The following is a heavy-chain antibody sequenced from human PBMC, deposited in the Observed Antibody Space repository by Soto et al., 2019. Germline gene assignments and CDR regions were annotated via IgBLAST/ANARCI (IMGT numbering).Heavy chain of an antibody. CDR3: AKGAQYSSSWYRSFYFDY. Sequence: QVQLVESGGGVVQPGRSLRLSCAASGFTFSSYGMHWVRQAPGKGLEWVAVISYDGSNKYYADSVKGRFTISRDNSKNPLYLQMNSLRAEDTAVYYCAKGAQYSSSWYRSFYFDYWGQGTLVTVSS. D-gene: IGHD6-13*01. CDR1: GFTFSSYG. V-gene: IGHV3-30*18. J-gene: IGHJ4*02. CDR2: ISYDGSNK.